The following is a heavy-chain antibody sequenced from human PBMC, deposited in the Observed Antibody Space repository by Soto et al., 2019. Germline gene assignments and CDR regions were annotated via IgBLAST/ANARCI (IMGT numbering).Heavy chain of an antibody. J-gene: IGHJ6*02. CDR2: IKSKTDGGTT. CDR3: TTKSVRGVIITSLHYYYGMDV. Sequence: PRLSYAASGFTLNKAWMNLVPQAPVKGLEWVGRIKSKTDGGTTDYAAPVKGRFTISRDDSKNTLYLQMNSLKTEDTAVYYCTTKSVRGVIITSLHYYYGMDVWGQGTTVTVSS. V-gene: IGHV3-15*07. CDR1: GFTLNKAW. D-gene: IGHD3-10*01.